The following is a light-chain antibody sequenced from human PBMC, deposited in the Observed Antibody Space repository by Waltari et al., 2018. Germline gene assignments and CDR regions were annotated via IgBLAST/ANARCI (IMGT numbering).Light chain of an antibody. J-gene: IGKJ2*01. CDR3: QQYSSFST. CDR2: MAS. Sequence: DIQMTQSPSTLSASVGDRVTISCRASQSVGTWLAWYQQKPGKAPKLLIYMASSLDSGVPSRFSGSGSGTDFTLTISSLQPDDFVTYSCQQYSSFSTFGQGTKV. V-gene: IGKV1-5*03. CDR1: QSVGTW.